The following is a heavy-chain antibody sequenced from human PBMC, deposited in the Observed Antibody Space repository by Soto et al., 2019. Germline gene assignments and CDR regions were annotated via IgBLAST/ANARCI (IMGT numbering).Heavy chain of an antibody. D-gene: IGHD6-19*01. Sequence: PGGSLRLSCAASGFTFSSYAMSWVRQAPGKGLEWVSAISGSGGSTYYADSVKGRFTISRDNSKNTLYLQMNSLRAEDTAVYYCAKDHGSGWYLNWFDPWGQGTLVTSPQ. CDR1: GFTFSSYA. J-gene: IGHJ5*02. CDR3: AKDHGSGWYLNWFDP. V-gene: IGHV3-23*01. CDR2: ISGSGGST.